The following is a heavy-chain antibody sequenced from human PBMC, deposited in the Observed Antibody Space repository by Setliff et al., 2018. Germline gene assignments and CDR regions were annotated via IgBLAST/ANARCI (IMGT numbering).Heavy chain of an antibody. CDR3: ARTLLLSPYYFDY. D-gene: IGHD2-21*01. CDR2: IYTSGST. CDR1: GGSISSGSYY. J-gene: IGHJ4*02. Sequence: KTSETLSLTCTVSGGSISSGSYYWSWIRQPAGKGLEWIGRIYTSGSTNYNPSLKSRVTISVDTSKNQFSLKLSSVTAADTAVYYCARTLLLSPYYFDYWGQGTQVTVSS. V-gene: IGHV4-61*02.